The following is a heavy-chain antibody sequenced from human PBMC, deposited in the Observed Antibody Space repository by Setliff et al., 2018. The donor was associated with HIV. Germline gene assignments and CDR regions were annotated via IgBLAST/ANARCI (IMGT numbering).Heavy chain of an antibody. CDR3: ARGHCSGTNCYGVDYYGMDV. J-gene: IGHJ6*02. CDR1: GGSISSDNW. D-gene: IGHD2-2*01. V-gene: IGHV4-4*03. Sequence: PPETLSLTCAVSGGSISSDNWWTSVRQPPGKGLEWIGEIYHSEYTNYNASLKSRVSMSVDKSKNQFSLKLTSVTAADTAVYYCARGHCSGTNCYGVDYYGMDVWGQGTTVTVSS. CDR2: IYHSEYT.